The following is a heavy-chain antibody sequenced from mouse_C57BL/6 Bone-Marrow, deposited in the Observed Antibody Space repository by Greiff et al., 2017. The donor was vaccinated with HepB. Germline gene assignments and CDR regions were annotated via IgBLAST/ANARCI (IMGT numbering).Heavy chain of an antibody. Sequence: EVKVVESGGGLVQPGGSLKLSCAASGFTFSDYGMAWVRQAPRKGPEWVAFISNLAYSIYYADTVTGRFTISRENAKNTLYLEMSSLRSEDTAMYYCARHRVTTVVAGGDYYAMDYWGQGTSVTVSS. CDR2: ISNLAYSI. D-gene: IGHD1-1*01. CDR1: GFTFSDYG. CDR3: ARHRVTTVVAGGDYYAMDY. J-gene: IGHJ4*01. V-gene: IGHV5-15*01.